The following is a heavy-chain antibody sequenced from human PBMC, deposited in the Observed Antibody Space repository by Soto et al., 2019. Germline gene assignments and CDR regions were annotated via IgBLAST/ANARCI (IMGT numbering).Heavy chain of an antibody. CDR2: ISAYNGNT. CDR3: TRYYLGYGPRRYYYYGMDV. J-gene: IGHJ6*02. V-gene: IGHV1-18*01. D-gene: IGHD1-26*01. CDR1: GYTFTSYG. Sequence: QVQLVQSGAEVKKPGASVKVSCKASGYTFTSYGISWVRQAPGQGLEWMGWISAYNGNTNYAQKLQGRVTMTTDTSTSTAYMELRSLRSDDTAVYYCTRYYLGYGPRRYYYYGMDVWGQGTTVTVSS.